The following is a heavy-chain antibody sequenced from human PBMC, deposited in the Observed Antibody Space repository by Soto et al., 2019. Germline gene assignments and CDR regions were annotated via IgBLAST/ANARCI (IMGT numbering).Heavy chain of an antibody. CDR1: GYSFTSYW. J-gene: IGHJ6*02. CDR2: IDPSDSYT. D-gene: IGHD5-18*01. CDR3: ARSTTAMVYYYYYGMDV. V-gene: IGHV5-10-1*01. Sequence: GESLKISCKGSGYSFTSYWISWVRQMPGKGLEWMGRIDPSDSYTNYSPSFQGHVTISADKSISTAYLQWSSLKASDTAMYYCARSTTAMVYYYYYGMDVWGQGTTVTVSS.